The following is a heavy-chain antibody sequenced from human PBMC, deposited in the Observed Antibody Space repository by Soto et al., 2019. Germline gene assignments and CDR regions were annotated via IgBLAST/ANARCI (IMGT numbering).Heavy chain of an antibody. D-gene: IGHD3-16*01. V-gene: IGHV4-34*01. CDR2: INHSGST. Sequence: SETLSLTCAVYGGSFSGYYWSWIRQPPGKGLEWIGEINHSGSTNYNPSLKSRVTISVDTSKNQFSLKLSSVTAADTAVYYCARGPRGHRPPQRFFDCWGQGTLVTVSS. J-gene: IGHJ4*02. CDR3: ARGPRGHRPPQRFFDC. CDR1: GGSFSGYY.